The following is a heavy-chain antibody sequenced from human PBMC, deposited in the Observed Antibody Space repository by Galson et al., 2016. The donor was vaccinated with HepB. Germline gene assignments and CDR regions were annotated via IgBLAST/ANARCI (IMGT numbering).Heavy chain of an antibody. V-gene: IGHV3-23*01. D-gene: IGHD3-16*01. CDR2: ITGSGDAT. CDR1: GFSFSTSG. Sequence: SLRPSCAASGFSFSTSGMSWVRQTPGRGLEWVSGITGSGDATHYADSVRGRFTISRDNSKNTLYLYMDSLRVGDTAVYYCGKHGGFDYWGQGAPVTVSS. J-gene: IGHJ4*02. CDR3: GKHGGFDY.